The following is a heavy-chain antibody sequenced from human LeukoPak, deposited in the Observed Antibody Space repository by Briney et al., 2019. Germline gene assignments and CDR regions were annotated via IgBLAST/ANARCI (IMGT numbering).Heavy chain of an antibody. Sequence: LGASVKVSCKASGYTFTGYYMHWVRQAPGQGLEWMGWINPNSGGTNYAQKFQGRVTMTRDTSISTAYMELSRLRSDDTAVYYCARDRKVAGHYNYYYYYMDVWGKGTTVTISS. D-gene: IGHD6-19*01. J-gene: IGHJ6*03. CDR1: GYTFTGYY. CDR2: INPNSGGT. CDR3: ARDRKVAGHYNYYYYYMDV. V-gene: IGHV1-2*03.